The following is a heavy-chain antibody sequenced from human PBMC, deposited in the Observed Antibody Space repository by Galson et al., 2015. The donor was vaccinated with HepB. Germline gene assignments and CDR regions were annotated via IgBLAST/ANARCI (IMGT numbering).Heavy chain of an antibody. CDR1: GFTFDDYA. CDR3: AKGLGVQLERSGIDY. CDR2: ITWNSDSI. J-gene: IGHJ4*02. Sequence: LRLSCAASGFTFDDYAMHWVRQVPGKGLEWVSGITWNSDSIAYADSVKGRFTISRDNARNSLYLQMNSLRAGDTALYYCAKGLGVQLERSGIDYWGQGTLVTVSS. V-gene: IGHV3-9*01. D-gene: IGHD1-1*01.